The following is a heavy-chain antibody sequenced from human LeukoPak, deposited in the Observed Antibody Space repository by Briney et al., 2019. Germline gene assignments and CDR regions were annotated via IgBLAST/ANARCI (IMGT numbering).Heavy chain of an antibody. D-gene: IGHD1-26*01. CDR2: IIPILGIA. CDR3: ARGYSGSYFHWFDP. J-gene: IGHJ5*02. CDR1: GGTFSSYA. Sequence: SVKVSCKASGGTFSSYAISWVRQAPGQGLEWMGRIIPILGIANYAQKFQGRVTITADKSTSTAYMELSSLRSEDTAVYYCARGYSGSYFHWFDPWGQGTLVTVSS. V-gene: IGHV1-69*04.